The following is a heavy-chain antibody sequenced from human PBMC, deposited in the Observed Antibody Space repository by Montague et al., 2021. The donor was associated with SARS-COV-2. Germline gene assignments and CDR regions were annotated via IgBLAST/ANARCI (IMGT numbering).Heavy chain of an antibody. CDR2: ISNSGDTK. D-gene: IGHD3-22*01. V-gene: IGHV3-48*03. CDR3: ARAGEDYYYDSSGFLY. J-gene: IGHJ4*02. CDR1: GFIFSSYE. Sequence: SLRLSCAASGFIFSSYEMNWVRQAPGKGLEWVSYISNSGDTKYYADSVKGRFTISRDNAKNSLYLQMSSLRAEDTAVYYCARAGEDYYYDSSGFLYWGQRILVTVSS.